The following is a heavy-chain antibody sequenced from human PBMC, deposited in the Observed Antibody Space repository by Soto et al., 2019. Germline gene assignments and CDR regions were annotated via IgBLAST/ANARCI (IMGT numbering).Heavy chain of an antibody. V-gene: IGHV4-31*03. D-gene: IGHD3-16*01. CDR1: GGSISSGGYY. J-gene: IGHJ4*02. CDR2: IYYSGST. Sequence: SETLSLTCTVSGGSISSGGYYWSWIRQHPGKGLEWIGYIYYSGSTYYNPSLKSRVTISVDTSKNQFSLKLSSVTAADTAVYYCARGGAYLLDYWGQGTLVTVSS. CDR3: ARGGAYLLDY.